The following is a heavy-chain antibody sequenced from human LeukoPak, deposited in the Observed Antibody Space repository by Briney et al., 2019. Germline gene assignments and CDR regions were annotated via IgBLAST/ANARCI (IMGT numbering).Heavy chain of an antibody. D-gene: IGHD3-22*01. CDR2: IIPILGIA. J-gene: IGHJ3*02. Sequence: GSSVKVSCKASGGTFSSYAISWVRQAPGQGLEWMGRIIPILGIANYAQKFQGRVTITADKSTSTAYMELSSLRSEDTAVYYCARDGNAMIVVVITTGLGAFDIWGQGTMVTVSS. CDR3: ARDGNAMIVVVITTGLGAFDI. V-gene: IGHV1-69*04. CDR1: GGTFSSYA.